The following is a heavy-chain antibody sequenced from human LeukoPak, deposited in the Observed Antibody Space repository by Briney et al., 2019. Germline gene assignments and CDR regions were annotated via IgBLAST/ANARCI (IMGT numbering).Heavy chain of an antibody. CDR3: ARDLRPFWDIVVVPAAIAHNWFDP. CDR1: GSTFSSYS. V-gene: IGHV3-21*01. J-gene: IGHJ5*02. Sequence: GGSLRLSCAASGSTFSSYSMNWVRQAPGTGLEWVSSISSSSSYIYYADSVKGRFTISRDNAKNSLYLQMNSLRAEDTAVYYCARDLRPFWDIVVVPAAIAHNWFDPWGQGTLVTVSS. CDR2: ISSSSSYI. D-gene: IGHD2-2*02.